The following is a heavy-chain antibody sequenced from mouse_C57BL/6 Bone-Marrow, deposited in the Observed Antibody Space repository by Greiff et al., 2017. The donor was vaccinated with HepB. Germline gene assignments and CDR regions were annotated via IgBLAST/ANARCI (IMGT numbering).Heavy chain of an antibody. Sequence: QVHVKQPGAELVRPGSSVKLSCKASGYTFTSYWMHWVKQRPIQGLEWIGNIDPSDSETHYNQKFKDKATLTVDKSSSTAYMQLSSLTSEDSAVYYCAGGYYVFGYWGQGTTLTVSS. J-gene: IGHJ2*01. CDR2: IDPSDSET. CDR3: AGGYYVFGY. CDR1: GYTFTSYW. V-gene: IGHV1-52*01. D-gene: IGHD2-3*01.